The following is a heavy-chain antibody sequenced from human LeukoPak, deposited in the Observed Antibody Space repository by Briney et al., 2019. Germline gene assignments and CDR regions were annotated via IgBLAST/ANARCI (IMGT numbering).Heavy chain of an antibody. Sequence: GGSLRLSCAASGFTFNFYWMSWVRQAPGKGLEWVANIKEDGSEKYYVDSVKGRFTISKDNAKNSLYLQMTSLRVEDTALYYCARDTHLSYAAGFDYWGQGTLVTVSS. CDR2: IKEDGSEK. V-gene: IGHV3-7*01. CDR3: ARDTHLSYAAGFDY. D-gene: IGHD2-8*01. CDR1: GFTFNFYW. J-gene: IGHJ4*02.